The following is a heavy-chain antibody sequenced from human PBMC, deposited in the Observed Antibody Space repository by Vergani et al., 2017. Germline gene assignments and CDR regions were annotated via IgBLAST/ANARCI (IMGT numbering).Heavy chain of an antibody. D-gene: IGHD3-22*01. Sequence: VQLVESGGNLVQPGGSLRLSCAASGFTFPNFAMTWVRQAPGKGLEWVAFIRYDGTKRFYGDSVKGRFTISRDNSQTTVFLQMNSLRADDSAVYYCTKAGQYDSDNFHDSWGQGALVTVAS. V-gene: IGHV3-30*02. CDR2: IRYDGTKR. CDR3: TKAGQYDSDNFHDS. CDR1: GFTFPNFA. J-gene: IGHJ1*01.